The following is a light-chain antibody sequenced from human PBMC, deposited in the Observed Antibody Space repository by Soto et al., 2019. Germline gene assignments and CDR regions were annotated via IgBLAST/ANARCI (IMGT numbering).Light chain of an antibody. J-gene: IGLJ2*01. CDR3: SSYTSSSTVI. Sequence: QSALTQPASVSGSPGQSITISCTGTSSDVGSFNYVSWYQQHTGKAPKVMIYDVSNRPSGVSNRFSGFKSGNTASLTISGLQAEDEADYYCSSYTSSSTVIFGGGTKLTVL. CDR1: SSDVGSFNY. CDR2: DVS. V-gene: IGLV2-14*01.